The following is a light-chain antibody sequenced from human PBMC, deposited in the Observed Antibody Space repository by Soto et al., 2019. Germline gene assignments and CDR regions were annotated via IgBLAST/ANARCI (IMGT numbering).Light chain of an antibody. J-gene: IGKJ4*01. V-gene: IGKV3-15*01. CDR3: QQANT. Sequence: EIVMTQSPATLSVSPGERATLSCRASQSVSSNLAWYQQKPGQAPRLLIYGASTRATGIPARFSGSGSGTEFTLTISSLQSEDFAVYYCQQANTCGGGTKVEIK. CDR1: QSVSSN. CDR2: GAS.